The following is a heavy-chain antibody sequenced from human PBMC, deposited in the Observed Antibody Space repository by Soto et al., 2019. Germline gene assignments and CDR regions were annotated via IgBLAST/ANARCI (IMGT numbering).Heavy chain of an antibody. D-gene: IGHD2-8*01. CDR3: AKELTDIVLMVYAIRGYGMDV. Sequence: PGGSLRLSCAASGFTFISYGMHWVRQAPGKGLEWVAVISYDGSNKYYADSVKGRFTISRDNSKNTLYLQMNSLRAEDTAVYYCAKELTDIVLMVYAIRGYGMDVWGQGTTVTVSS. CDR1: GFTFISYG. V-gene: IGHV3-30*18. CDR2: ISYDGSNK. J-gene: IGHJ6*02.